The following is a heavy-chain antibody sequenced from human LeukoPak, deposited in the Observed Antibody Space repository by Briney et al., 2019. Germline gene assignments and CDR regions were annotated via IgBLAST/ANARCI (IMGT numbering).Heavy chain of an antibody. CDR2: ISGSGGST. Sequence: GGSLRLSCAASGFTFSSYAMSWVRQAPGKGLEWVSAISGSGGSTYYADSVKGRFTISRDNSKNTLYLRMNSLRAEDTAVYYCAKLEEGSGSYFDYWGQGTLVTVSS. V-gene: IGHV3-23*01. CDR1: GFTFSSYA. D-gene: IGHD1-26*01. J-gene: IGHJ4*02. CDR3: AKLEEGSGSYFDY.